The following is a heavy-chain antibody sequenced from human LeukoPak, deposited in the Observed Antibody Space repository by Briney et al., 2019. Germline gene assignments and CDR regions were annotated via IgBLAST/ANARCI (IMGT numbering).Heavy chain of an antibody. D-gene: IGHD4-17*01. J-gene: IGHJ6*02. CDR3: AAGTTRIRIDYYYYYYGMDV. Sequence: GGSLRLYCAASGFTFSSYEMNWVRQAPGKGLEWVSYISSSGSTIYYADSVKGRFTISRDNAKNSLYLQMNSLRAEDTAVYYCAAGTTRIRIDYYYYYYGMDVWGQGTTVTVSS. CDR2: ISSSGSTI. V-gene: IGHV3-48*03. CDR1: GFTFSSYE.